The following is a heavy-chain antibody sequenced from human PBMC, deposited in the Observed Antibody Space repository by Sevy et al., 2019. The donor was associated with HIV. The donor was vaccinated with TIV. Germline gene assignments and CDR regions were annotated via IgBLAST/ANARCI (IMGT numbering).Heavy chain of an antibody. V-gene: IGHV1-69*13. Sequence: ASVKVSCKASGGTFSSYAISWVRQAPGQGLEWMGGIIPIFGTANYAQMFQGRVTITADESTSTAYMELSSLRSEDTAVYYCARGPMQTGTTSGYYYYGMDVWGQGTTVTVSS. D-gene: IGHD1-1*01. CDR2: IIPIFGTA. CDR3: ARGPMQTGTTSGYYYYGMDV. J-gene: IGHJ6*02. CDR1: GGTFSSYA.